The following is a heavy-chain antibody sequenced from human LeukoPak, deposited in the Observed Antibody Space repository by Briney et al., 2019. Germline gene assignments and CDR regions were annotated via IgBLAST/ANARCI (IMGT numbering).Heavy chain of an antibody. V-gene: IGHV1-2*02. D-gene: IGHD1-26*01. CDR1: GYTFTDYY. Sequence: ASVKVSCKASGYTFTDYYMHWVRQAPGQGLEWMGWINPNSGGTNYAQKFQGRVTMTRDTSISTAYMELGRLRSDDTAVYYCARADPPIVEEAFDIWGQGTMVTVSS. CDR3: ARADPPIVEEAFDI. J-gene: IGHJ3*02. CDR2: INPNSGGT.